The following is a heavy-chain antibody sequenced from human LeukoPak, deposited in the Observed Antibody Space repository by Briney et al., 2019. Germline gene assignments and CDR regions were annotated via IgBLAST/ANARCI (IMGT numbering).Heavy chain of an antibody. CDR2: IRYDGGNK. V-gene: IGHV3-33*01. D-gene: IGHD1-26*01. CDR3: ARDGRGSYYYYYYMDV. Sequence: GRSLRPSCAASGFTSISNGMHWVRQPPGRGLEWVAVIRYDGGNKYYAASVKGRFTISRDNSKNTLYLQMNSLRAEDTAVYYCARDGRGSYYYYYYMDVWGKGTTVTVSS. J-gene: IGHJ6*03. CDR1: GFTSISNG.